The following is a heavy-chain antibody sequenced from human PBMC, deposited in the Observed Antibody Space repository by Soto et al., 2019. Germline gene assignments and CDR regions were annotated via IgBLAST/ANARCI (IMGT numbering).Heavy chain of an antibody. V-gene: IGHV3-30*18. CDR1: GFTFSSYG. Sequence: GSLRLSCAASGFTFSSYGMHWVRQAPGKGLEWVAVISYDGSNKYYADSVKGRFTISRDNSKNTLYLQMNSLRAEDTAVYYCAKDSTVTTRLGYYYGMDVWGQGTTVTVSS. D-gene: IGHD4-4*01. CDR3: AKDSTVTTRLGYYYGMDV. CDR2: ISYDGSNK. J-gene: IGHJ6*02.